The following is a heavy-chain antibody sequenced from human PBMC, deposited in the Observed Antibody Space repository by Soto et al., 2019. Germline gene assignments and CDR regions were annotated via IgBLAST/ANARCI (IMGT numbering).Heavy chain of an antibody. CDR1: GYSFAGYW. Sequence: PGESLKISCKGSGYSFAGYWITWVRQKPGKGLEWMGRIDPSDSQTYYSPSFRGHVTISATKSITTVSLQWSSLRASGTAMYYCARQIYDSDTGPNFQYYFDSWGQGTPVTVSS. V-gene: IGHV5-10-1*01. D-gene: IGHD3-22*01. CDR2: IDPSDSQT. CDR3: ARQIYDSDTGPNFQYYFDS. J-gene: IGHJ4*02.